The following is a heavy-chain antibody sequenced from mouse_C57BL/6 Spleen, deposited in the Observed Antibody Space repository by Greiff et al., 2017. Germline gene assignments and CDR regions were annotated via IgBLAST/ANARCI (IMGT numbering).Heavy chain of an antibody. CDR2: IDPNSGGT. CDR3: AREAGRGFAY. J-gene: IGHJ3*01. D-gene: IGHD4-1*01. CDR1: GYTFTSYW. Sequence: QVQLQQPGAELVKPGASVKLSCKASGYTFTSYWMHWVKQRPGRGLEWIGRIDPNSGGTKYNEQFKSKATLTVDKPSSTAYMQLSSRTSEDSAVYDWAREAGRGFAYWGQGTLVTVSA. V-gene: IGHV1-72*01.